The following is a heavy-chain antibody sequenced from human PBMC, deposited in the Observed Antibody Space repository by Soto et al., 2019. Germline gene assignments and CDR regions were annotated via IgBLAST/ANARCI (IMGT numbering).Heavy chain of an antibody. CDR3: ASFDGYDSPSTVAGDY. V-gene: IGHV5-51*01. CDR1: GYSFTSYW. Sequence: PGESLKISCKGSGYSFTSYWIGWVRQMPGKGLEWMGIIYPGDSDTRYSPSFQGQVTISADRSISTAYLQWSSLKASDTAMYYCASFDGYDSPSTVAGDYWGQGTLVTVSS. D-gene: IGHD5-12*01. CDR2: IYPGDSDT. J-gene: IGHJ4*02.